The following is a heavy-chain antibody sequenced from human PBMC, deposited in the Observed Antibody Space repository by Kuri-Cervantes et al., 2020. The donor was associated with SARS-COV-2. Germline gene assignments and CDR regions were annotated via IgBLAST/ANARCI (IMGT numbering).Heavy chain of an antibody. CDR2: IIPIFGTA. CDR1: GGTFSSYA. J-gene: IGHJ6*02. CDR3: ASSPESGPYYYYYGMDV. V-gene: IGHV1-69*06. Sequence: SVKVSCKASGGTFSSYAISWVRQAPGQGLEWMGGIIPIFGTANYAQKFQGRVTITADKSTGIAYMELSSLRSEDTAVYYCASSPESGPYYYYYGMDVWGQGTTVTVSS. D-gene: IGHD6-25*01.